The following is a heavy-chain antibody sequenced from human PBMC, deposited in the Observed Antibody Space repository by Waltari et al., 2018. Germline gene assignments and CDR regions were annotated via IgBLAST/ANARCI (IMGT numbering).Heavy chain of an antibody. J-gene: IGHJ6*03. V-gene: IGHV4-59*13. D-gene: IGHD4-17*01. CDR2: ISRTGNT. Sequence: VQLQESGPGLGKPSATLSLTCTVSGGSMSTIYWSWIRQPPGKGPEWIGYISRTGNTNYNPSFKGRVIISVDTSKKQFSLKVSSLTAADTAVYYCARGDGDLDYDYYYMDVWGKGTTVTVSS. CDR3: ARGDGDLDYDYYYMDV. CDR1: GGSMSTIY.